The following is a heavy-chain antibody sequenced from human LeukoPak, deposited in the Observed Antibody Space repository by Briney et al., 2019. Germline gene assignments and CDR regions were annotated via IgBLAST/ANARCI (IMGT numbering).Heavy chain of an antibody. V-gene: IGHV3-23*01. CDR2: ISGSGGST. CDR1: GFIFNSYA. CDR3: AGRGSGSYFDY. Sequence: GGSLRLSCAASGFIFNSYAMHWVRQAPGKGLEWVSAISGSGGSTYYADSVKGRFTISRDNSKNTLYLQMHSLRAEDTAVYYCAGRGSGSYFDYWGQGTLVTVSS. J-gene: IGHJ4*02. D-gene: IGHD3-10*01.